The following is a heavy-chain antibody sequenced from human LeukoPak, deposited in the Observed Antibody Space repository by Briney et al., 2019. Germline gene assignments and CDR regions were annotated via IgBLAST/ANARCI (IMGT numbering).Heavy chain of an antibody. CDR2: IPILGIA. Sequence: IPILGIANYAQKFQGRVTITADKSTSTAYMELSSLRSEDTAVYYCARGPFTMVRGVPLDYWGQGTLVTVSS. V-gene: IGHV1-69*04. CDR3: ARGPFTMVRGVPLDY. J-gene: IGHJ4*02. D-gene: IGHD3-10*01.